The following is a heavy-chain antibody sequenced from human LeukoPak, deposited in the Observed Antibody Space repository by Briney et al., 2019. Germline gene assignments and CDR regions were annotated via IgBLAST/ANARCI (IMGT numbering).Heavy chain of an antibody. J-gene: IGHJ6*03. CDR1: GYTFTSYD. Sequence: ASVKVSCKASGYTFTSYDINWVRQATGQGLEWMGWMNPNSGNTGYAQKFQGRVTMTRDTSISTAYMELSSLRSEDTAVYYCAREVVVVVAATDYYYYMDVWGKGTTVTVSS. V-gene: IGHV1-8*01. D-gene: IGHD2-15*01. CDR3: AREVVVVVAATDYYYYMDV. CDR2: MNPNSGNT.